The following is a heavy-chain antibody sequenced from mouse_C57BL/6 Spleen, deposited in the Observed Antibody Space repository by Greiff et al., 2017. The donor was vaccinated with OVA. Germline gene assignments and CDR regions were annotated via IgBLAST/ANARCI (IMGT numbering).Heavy chain of an antibody. CDR3: TRDYYGAMDY. CDR1: GYTFTDYE. CDR2: IDPETGGT. Sequence: LVESGAELVRPGASVTLSCKASGYTFTDYEMHWVKQTPVHGLEWIGAIDPETGGTAYNQKFKGKAILTADKSSSTAYMELRSLTSEDSAVYYCTRDYYGAMDYWGQGTSVTVSS. V-gene: IGHV1-15*01. J-gene: IGHJ4*01. D-gene: IGHD1-1*01.